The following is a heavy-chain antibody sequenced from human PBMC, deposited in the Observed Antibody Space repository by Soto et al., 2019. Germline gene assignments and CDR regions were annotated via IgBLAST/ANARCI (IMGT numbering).Heavy chain of an antibody. CDR3: ARESRRRSWGIYGMDV. CDR2: IYDSGST. D-gene: IGHD3-16*01. CDR1: GGSISSYY. J-gene: IGHJ6*02. Sequence: PSETLSLTCTVSGGSISSYYWSWIRQPPGKGLEWIGYIYDSGSTNYNPSLKSRVTISVDTSKNQFSLKLSPVTDADTAVYYCARESRRRSWGIYGMDVWGQGTTVTVSS. V-gene: IGHV4-59*01.